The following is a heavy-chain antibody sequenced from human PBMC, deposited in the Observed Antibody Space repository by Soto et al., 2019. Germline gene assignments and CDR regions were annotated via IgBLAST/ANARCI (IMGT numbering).Heavy chain of an antibody. CDR3: ARGWDHYDSSGLLTWFDP. V-gene: IGHV1-69*01. CDR1: GGTFSDYG. CDR2: LIPIFGTS. J-gene: IGHJ5*02. Sequence: QVQLVQSGAEVKKPGSSVKVSCKASGGTFSDYGISWVRQAPGQGLEWMGGLIPIFGTSNYAQKFQGRVTITADESTSTAYMELSSLTSEDRAVYYCARGWDHYDSSGLLTWFDPWGQGTLVTVSS. D-gene: IGHD3-22*01.